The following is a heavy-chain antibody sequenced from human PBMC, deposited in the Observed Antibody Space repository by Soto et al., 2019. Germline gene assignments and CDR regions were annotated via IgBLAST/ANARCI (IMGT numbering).Heavy chain of an antibody. CDR2: ISYDGSDK. J-gene: IGHJ4*02. CDR3: AKGSKWLVRDRSDH. V-gene: IGHV3-30*18. D-gene: IGHD6-19*01. Sequence: QVQLVESGGDVVQPGRSLRLSCAASGFIFSNYGMHWVRQAPGKGLEWMAVISYDGSDKYYADSVKGRFTISRDNSKNTRYLQMNSLRTEDTAVYYWAKGSKWLVRDRSDHWGQGTLVTVSS. CDR1: GFIFSNYG.